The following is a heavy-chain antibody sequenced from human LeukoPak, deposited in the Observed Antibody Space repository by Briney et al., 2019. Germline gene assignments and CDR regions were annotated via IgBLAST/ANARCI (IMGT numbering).Heavy chain of an antibody. J-gene: IGHJ4*02. CDR2: INHSGST. CDR1: GGSISSYY. D-gene: IGHD2-2*01. CDR3: ARGEDIVVVPAAKKAPLDY. Sequence: SETLSLTCTVSGGSISSYYWSWIRQPPGKGLEWIGEINHSGSTNYNPSLKSRVTISVDTSKNQFSLKLSSVTAADTAVYYCARGEDIVVVPAAKKAPLDYWGQGTLVTVSS. V-gene: IGHV4-34*01.